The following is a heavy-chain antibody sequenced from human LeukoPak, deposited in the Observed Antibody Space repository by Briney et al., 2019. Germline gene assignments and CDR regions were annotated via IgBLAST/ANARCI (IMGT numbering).Heavy chain of an antibody. V-gene: IGHV3-23*01. CDR3: AKGDDFLADYRYRFDY. CDR2: IDSNGVTA. Sequence: PGGSLRLSCEVSGFAFSSYVMSWVRQAPGNGLEWVSAIDSNGVTAQYADSVKGRFTTSRDNSKNTLYLQLSSLRVEDTAVYHCAKGDDFLADYRYRFDYWGQGTPVTVSS. J-gene: IGHJ4*02. D-gene: IGHD3-9*01. CDR1: GFAFSSYV.